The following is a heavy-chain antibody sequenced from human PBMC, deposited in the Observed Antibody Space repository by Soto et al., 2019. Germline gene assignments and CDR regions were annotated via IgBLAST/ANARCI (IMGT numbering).Heavy chain of an antibody. CDR2: IYFSGNT. V-gene: IGHV4-39*01. D-gene: IGHD6-13*01. J-gene: IGHJ6*02. CDR1: GVSMNNTSYY. Sequence: SETLSLTCTVSGVSMNNTSYYWGWIRQSPGKGLEWIGTIYFSGNTFYNPSLKSRLTISIDRSRNQFSLRMTSVTAADTAVYYCARGSSSSLYYYYGMDVWGQGTTVTVSS. CDR3: ARGSSSSLYYYYGMDV.